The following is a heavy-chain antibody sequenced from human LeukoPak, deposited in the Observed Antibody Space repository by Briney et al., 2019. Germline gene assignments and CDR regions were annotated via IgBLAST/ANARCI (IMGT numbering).Heavy chain of an antibody. CDR2: ISSSCSTI. Sequence: PGGSLRLSCAASGFTFSDYYMSWIRQAPGRGLDWVSYISSSCSTIYYAGSGKGRFTISRDNAKNSLYLQMNSLRAEDTAVYYCARDDPYYYDSSGYCPWPYWGQGTLVTVSS. CDR3: ARDDPYYYDSSGYCPWPY. J-gene: IGHJ4*02. D-gene: IGHD3-22*01. V-gene: IGHV3-11*04. CDR1: GFTFSDYY.